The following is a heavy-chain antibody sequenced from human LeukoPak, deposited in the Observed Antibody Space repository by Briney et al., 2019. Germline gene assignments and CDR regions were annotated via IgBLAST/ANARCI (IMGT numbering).Heavy chain of an antibody. V-gene: IGHV1-18*01. CDR2: ISAYNGNT. CDR3: ARSHRPTYYYDNSANYFDY. D-gene: IGHD3-22*01. Sequence: ASVKVSCKASGYTFTSYGISWVRQAPGQGLEWMGWISAYNGNTNYAQKLQGRVTMTTDTSTSTAYMELRSLRSDDTAVYYCARSHRPTYYYDNSANYFDYWGQGTLVTVSS. CDR1: GYTFTSYG. J-gene: IGHJ4*02.